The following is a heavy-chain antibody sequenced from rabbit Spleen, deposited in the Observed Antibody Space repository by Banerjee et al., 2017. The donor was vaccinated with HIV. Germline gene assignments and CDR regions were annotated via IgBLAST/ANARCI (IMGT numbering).Heavy chain of an antibody. J-gene: IGHJ6*01. CDR3: ARDTATSFSSYGMDL. Sequence: QSLEESGGDLVKPGASLTLTCKASGFDFSSSDYMCWVRQAPGKGLEWISCIVGSSSGFTYSATWAKGRFTCSKTSSTTVTLQMTSLTVADTATYFCARDTATSFSSYGMDLWGHGTLVTVS. CDR1: GFDFSSSDY. V-gene: IGHV1S40*01. D-gene: IGHD7-1*01. CDR2: IVGSSSGFT.